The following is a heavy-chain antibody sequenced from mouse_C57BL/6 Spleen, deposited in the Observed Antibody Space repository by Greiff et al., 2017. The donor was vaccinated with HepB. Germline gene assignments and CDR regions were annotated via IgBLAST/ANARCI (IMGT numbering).Heavy chain of an antibody. Sequence: QVHVKQPGAELVKPGASVKLSCKASGYTFTSYWMHWVKQRPGQGLEWIGMIHPNSGSTNYNEKFKSKATLTVDKSSSTAYMQLSSLTSEDSAVYYCASPIYYGNYLGYWGQGTTLTVSS. CDR3: ASPIYYGNYLGY. D-gene: IGHD2-1*01. CDR1: GYTFTSYW. V-gene: IGHV1-64*01. CDR2: IHPNSGST. J-gene: IGHJ2*01.